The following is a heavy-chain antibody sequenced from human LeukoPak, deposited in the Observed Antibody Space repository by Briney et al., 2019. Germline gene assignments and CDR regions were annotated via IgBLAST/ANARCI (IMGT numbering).Heavy chain of an antibody. D-gene: IGHD5/OR15-5a*01. V-gene: IGHV1-46*01. CDR3: ARGDHVRIYAESAFDI. CDR2: INPSGGST. CDR1: GYTFIDYY. Sequence: ASVKVSCKASGYTFIDYYMHWVRQAPGQGLEWMGIINPSGGSTNYAQKFQGRVTMTRDTSTSTVYMELSSLRSEDTAVYYCARGDHVRIYAESAFDIWGQGTMVTVSS. J-gene: IGHJ3*02.